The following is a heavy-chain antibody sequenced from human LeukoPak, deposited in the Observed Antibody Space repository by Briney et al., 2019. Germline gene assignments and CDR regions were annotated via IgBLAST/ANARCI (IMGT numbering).Heavy chain of an antibody. J-gene: IGHJ6*02. V-gene: IGHV3-66*01. CDR2: IYSGGST. CDR1: GFPVSSNY. CDR3: ARDLPLSVYYGMDV. Sequence: GGSLRLSCAASGFPVSSNYMRWVRQAPGKGLEWVSVIYSGGSTYYADSVKGRFTISRDNSKNTLYLQMNSLRAEDTAVYYCARDLPLSVYYGMDVWGQGTTVTVSS.